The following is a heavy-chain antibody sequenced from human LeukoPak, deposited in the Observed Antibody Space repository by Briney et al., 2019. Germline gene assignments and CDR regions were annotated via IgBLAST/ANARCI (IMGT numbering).Heavy chain of an antibody. V-gene: IGHV3-74*01. D-gene: IGHD4-17*01. Sequence: GGSLRLSCAASGFTFSSYEMNWVRQAPGKGLVWVSLINSDGSSTNYADSVKGRFTIYRDNAKNTLYLQMNSLRAEDTAVYYCARDYGDAFDVWGQGTMVTVSS. CDR3: ARDYGDAFDV. CDR2: INSDGSST. J-gene: IGHJ3*01. CDR1: GFTFSSYE.